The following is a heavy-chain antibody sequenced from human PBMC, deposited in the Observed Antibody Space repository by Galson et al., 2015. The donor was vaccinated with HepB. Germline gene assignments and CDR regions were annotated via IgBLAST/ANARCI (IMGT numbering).Heavy chain of an antibody. D-gene: IGHD3/OR15-3a*01. CDR2: INSDGVST. Sequence: SLRLSCAASGFTFDDYTMHWVRQAPGKGLEWVSLINSDGVSTYYGDSVKGRFTISTDNSKNTLYLQMNSLRTEDTALYYCAKDVDSDYYYFAMDVWGQGTTVTVSS. CDR3: AKDVDSDYYYFAMDV. V-gene: IGHV3-43*01. CDR1: GFTFDDYT. J-gene: IGHJ6*02.